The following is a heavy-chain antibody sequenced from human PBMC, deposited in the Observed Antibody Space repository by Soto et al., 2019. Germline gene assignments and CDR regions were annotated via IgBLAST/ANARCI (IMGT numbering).Heavy chain of an antibody. CDR1: GGSISSGGYS. Sequence: QLQLQESGSGLVKPSQTLSLTCAVSGGSISSGGYSWSWIRQPPGKGLEWIGYMYLSGSTYYNPSLKSRVPISIDRSKNQFSLKLSSVSAADTAVYYCAGVPDYWGQGILVTVSS. V-gene: IGHV4-30-2*01. CDR3: AGVPDY. J-gene: IGHJ4*02. D-gene: IGHD2-2*01. CDR2: MYLSGST.